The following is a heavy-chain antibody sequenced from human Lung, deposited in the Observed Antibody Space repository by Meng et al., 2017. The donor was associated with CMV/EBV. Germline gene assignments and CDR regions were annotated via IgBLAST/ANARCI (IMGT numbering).Heavy chain of an antibody. D-gene: IGHD6-13*01. CDR3: ARTQIAVEAGGTKTKYYFYGLDV. Sequence: SVXVSXXASGYSFTDYYIHWVRLAPGQGLEWMGWMNANSGNTGYAQKFQGRVSMTRDTSTSTAYMELTSLRSEDTAVYYCARTQIAVEAGGTKTKYYFYGLDVWGQGTTVTVSS. J-gene: IGHJ6*01. V-gene: IGHV1-8*02. CDR2: MNANSGNT. CDR1: GYSFTDYY.